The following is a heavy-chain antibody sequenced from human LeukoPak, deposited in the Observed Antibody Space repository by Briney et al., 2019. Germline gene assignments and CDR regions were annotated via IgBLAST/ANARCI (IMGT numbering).Heavy chain of an antibody. CDR2: MNPNSGNT. CDR3: ARDYYDSSGWGNDAFDI. Sequence: GASVKVSCKASGGTFSSYAISWVRQATGQGLEWMGWMNPNSGNTGYAQKFQGRVTITRNTSISTAYMELSSLRSEDTAVYYCARDYYDSSGWGNDAFDIWGQGTMVTVSS. D-gene: IGHD3-22*01. V-gene: IGHV1-8*01. CDR1: GGTFSSYA. J-gene: IGHJ3*02.